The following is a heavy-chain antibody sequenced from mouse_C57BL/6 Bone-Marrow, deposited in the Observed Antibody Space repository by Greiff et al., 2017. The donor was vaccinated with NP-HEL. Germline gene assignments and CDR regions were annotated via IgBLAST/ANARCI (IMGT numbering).Heavy chain of an antibody. D-gene: IGHD2-3*01. J-gene: IGHJ4*01. CDR2: IYPRSGNT. CDR1: GYTFTSYG. CDR3: ARDGYYWGYAMDY. Sequence: VQLQQSGAELARPGASVKLSCKASGYTFTSYGISWVKQRPGQGLEWIGEIYPRSGNTYYNEKFKGKATLTADKSSSTAYMELRSLTSEDSAVYFCARDGYYWGYAMDYWGQGTSVTVSS. V-gene: IGHV1-81*01.